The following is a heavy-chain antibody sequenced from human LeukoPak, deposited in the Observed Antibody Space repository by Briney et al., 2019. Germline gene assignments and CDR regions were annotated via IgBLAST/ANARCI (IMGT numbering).Heavy chain of an antibody. Sequence: SETLSLTCTVSGGSISSSSYYWGWIRQPPGKGLEWIGSIYYSGSTYYNPSLKSRVTISVDTSKNQFSPKLSSVTAADTAVYYCARRGAVADLDYWGQGTLVTVSS. V-gene: IGHV4-39*01. CDR2: IYYSGST. D-gene: IGHD6-19*01. CDR1: GGSISSSSYY. J-gene: IGHJ4*02. CDR3: ARRGAVADLDY.